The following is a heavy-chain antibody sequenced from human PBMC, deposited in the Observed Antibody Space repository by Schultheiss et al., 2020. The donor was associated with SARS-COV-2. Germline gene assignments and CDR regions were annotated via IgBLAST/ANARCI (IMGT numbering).Heavy chain of an antibody. V-gene: IGHV1-2*02. CDR1: GYTFTGYY. J-gene: IGHJ4*02. CDR2: INPNSGGT. CDR3: ARDLTMVRGVIDY. D-gene: IGHD3-10*01. Sequence: GGSLRLSCAASGYTFTGYYMHWVRQAPGQGLEWMGWINPNSGGTNYAQKFQGRVTMTRDTSISTAYMELSRLRSDDTAVYYCARDLTMVRGVIDYWGQGTLVTVSS.